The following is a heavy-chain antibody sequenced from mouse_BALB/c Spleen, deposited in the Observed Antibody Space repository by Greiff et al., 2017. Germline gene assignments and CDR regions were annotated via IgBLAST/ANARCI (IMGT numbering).Heavy chain of an antibody. V-gene: IGHV1-54*01. J-gene: IGHJ2*01. CDR3: ARYYYGYYFDY. CDR2: INPGSGGT. Sequence: VMLVESGAELVRPGTSVKVSCKASGYAFTNYLIEWVKQRPGQGLEWIGVINPGSGGTNYNEKFKGKATLTADKSSSTAYMQLSSLTSDDSAVYFCARYYYGYYFDYWGQGTTLTVSS. CDR1: GYAFTNYL. D-gene: IGHD1-1*01.